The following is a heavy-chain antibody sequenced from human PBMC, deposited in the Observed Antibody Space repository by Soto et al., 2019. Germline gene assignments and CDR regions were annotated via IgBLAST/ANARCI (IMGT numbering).Heavy chain of an antibody. J-gene: IGHJ4*02. CDR3: ARDHYYYDSSGYPRHFDY. V-gene: IGHV3-30-3*01. D-gene: IGHD3-22*01. Sequence: PGGSLRLSCAASGFTFSSYAMHWVRQAPGKGLEWVAVISYDGSNKYYADSVKGRFTISRDNSKNTLYLQMNSLRAEDTAVYYCARDHYYYDSSGYPRHFDYRGQGTLVTVSS. CDR1: GFTFSSYA. CDR2: ISYDGSNK.